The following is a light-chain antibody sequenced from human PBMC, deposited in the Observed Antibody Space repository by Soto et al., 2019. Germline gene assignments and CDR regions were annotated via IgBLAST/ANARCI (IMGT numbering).Light chain of an antibody. V-gene: IGLV2-8*01. CDR2: EVT. CDR3: SSYAGSNNFV. CDR1: SSDVGGYNY. J-gene: IGLJ3*02. Sequence: QSVLTQPPSACGSPGQSIIISCTGTSSDVGGYNYVSWYQQHPGKVPKLMIYEVTKRPSGVPERFSGSKSGNTASLTVSGLQAEDEADYYCSSYAGSNNFVFGGGTMLTVL.